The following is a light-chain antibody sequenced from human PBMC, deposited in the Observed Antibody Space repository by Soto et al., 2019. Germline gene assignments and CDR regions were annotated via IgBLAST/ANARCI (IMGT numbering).Light chain of an antibody. V-gene: IGKV1-39*01. CDR1: QSISGY. CDR2: AAS. CDR3: QQSFRARS. J-gene: IGKJ1*01. Sequence: DIQMTQSPASLSASVGDRVTISCRASQSISGYLNWYQQKPGKAPELLIYAASTLQTGVPSRFSGSGFGTEFTLSISSLQPGDFATYYCQQSFRARSFGQGTRVQI.